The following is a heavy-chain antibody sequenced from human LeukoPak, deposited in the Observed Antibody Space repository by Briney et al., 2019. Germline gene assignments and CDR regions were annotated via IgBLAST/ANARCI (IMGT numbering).Heavy chain of an antibody. CDR2: INPNSGGT. D-gene: IGHD3-10*01. Sequence: GASVKVSCKASGYTFTSYDISWVRQAPGQGLEWMGWINPNSGGTNYAQKFQGRVTMTRDTSISTAYMELSSLRSEDTAVYYCARGLWFGEYDYWGQGTLVTVSS. V-gene: IGHV1-2*02. CDR1: GYTFTSYD. J-gene: IGHJ4*02. CDR3: ARGLWFGEYDY.